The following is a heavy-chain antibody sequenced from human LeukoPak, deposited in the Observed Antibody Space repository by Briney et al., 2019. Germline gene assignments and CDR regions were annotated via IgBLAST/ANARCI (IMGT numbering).Heavy chain of an antibody. J-gene: IGHJ4*02. CDR3: ATDRGIPFDY. Sequence: GGSLRLSCAASGFTFGTYWMHWVRQAPGKGLEWVAYIKQDGSEKYYVDSVKGRFTISRDNAKNSLYLQMNSLRAEDTAVYYCATDRGIPFDYWGQGTLVTVSS. CDR1: GFTFGTYW. V-gene: IGHV3-7*03. D-gene: IGHD3-10*01. CDR2: IKQDGSEK.